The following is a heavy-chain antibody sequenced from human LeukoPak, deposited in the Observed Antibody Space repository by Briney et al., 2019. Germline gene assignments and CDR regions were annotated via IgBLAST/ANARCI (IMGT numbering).Heavy chain of an antibody. CDR2: IYYSGST. Sequence: SETLSLTCTVFDGSISSSSYYWAWIRQPPGKGLEWIGSIYYSGSTYYNPSLKSRVTMSVDTSKNQFSLNLSSVTAGDTAVYYCARRPQLGYFHYWGQGALVAVSS. D-gene: IGHD1-1*01. CDR1: DGSISSSSYY. V-gene: IGHV4-39*01. J-gene: IGHJ4*02. CDR3: ARRPQLGYFHY.